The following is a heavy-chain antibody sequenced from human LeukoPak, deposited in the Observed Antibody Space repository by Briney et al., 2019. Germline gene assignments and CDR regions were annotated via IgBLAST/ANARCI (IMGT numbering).Heavy chain of an antibody. CDR3: GMSDHDFDY. CDR1: GFTFDDYA. D-gene: IGHD1-14*01. J-gene: IGHJ4*02. Sequence: GGSLRLSCAASGFTFDDYAIHWVRQAPEKGLEWVSLISGDGGSTYYADSVKGRFTISRDNSKNSLYLQMNSLKTESTALYYCGMSDHDFDYWGQGALVTVSS. V-gene: IGHV3-43*02. CDR2: ISGDGGST.